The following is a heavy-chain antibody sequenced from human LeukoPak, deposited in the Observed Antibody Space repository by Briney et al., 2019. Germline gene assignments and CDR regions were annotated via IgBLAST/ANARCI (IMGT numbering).Heavy chain of an antibody. J-gene: IGHJ3*01. CDR1: GGSFSGYY. Sequence: PSETLSLTCAVYGGSFSGYYWSWIRQPPGKGLEWIGEINHSGSTNYNPSLKSRVTISVDTPKNQFSLKLSSVTAADTAVYYCARVPPDYNDLHDALDLWGQGTVVTVSS. D-gene: IGHD4-17*01. CDR3: ARVPPDYNDLHDALDL. V-gene: IGHV4-34*01. CDR2: INHSGST.